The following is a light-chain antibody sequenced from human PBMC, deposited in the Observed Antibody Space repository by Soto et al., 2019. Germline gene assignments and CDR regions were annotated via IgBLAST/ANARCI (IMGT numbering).Light chain of an antibody. Sequence: EIVMTQSPATLSVSPGERATLSCRASQSLRGSLAWYQQKPGQAPRLLIYGASTRATGIPARFSGSGSGTEFTLTSGSLQSEDLAVYYCQQYKNGWTFGQGSKVDIK. CDR1: QSLRGS. CDR2: GAS. J-gene: IGKJ1*01. V-gene: IGKV3D-15*01. CDR3: QQYKNGWT.